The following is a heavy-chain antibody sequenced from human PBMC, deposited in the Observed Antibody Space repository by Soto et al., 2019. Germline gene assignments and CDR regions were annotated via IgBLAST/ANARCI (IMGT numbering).Heavy chain of an antibody. J-gene: IGHJ6*02. CDR2: IKQDGSEQ. Sequence: EVQLVESGGGLVQPGGSLRLSCAASGFTFSGYWMSWVRQAPGKGLEWVANIKQDGSEQFYVDSVKGRFTISRDNAKNSLYLQMNSRRAEDPAVYYCAREAVWGQGTTVTVSS. CDR1: GFTFSGYW. CDR3: AREAV. V-gene: IGHV3-7*05.